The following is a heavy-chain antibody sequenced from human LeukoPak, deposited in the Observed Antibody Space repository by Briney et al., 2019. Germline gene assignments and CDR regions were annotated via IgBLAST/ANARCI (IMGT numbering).Heavy chain of an antibody. CDR2: ISAYNGNT. D-gene: IGHD6-19*01. CDR1: GYTFTSYG. CDR3: ARVGYSSGWARGYFDY. J-gene: IGHJ4*02. Sequence: GASVKVSCKASGYTFTSYGISWVRQAPGQGREWVGWISAYNGNTNYAQKLQGRVTMTTDTSTSTAYMELRSLRSDDTAVYYCARVGYSSGWARGYFDYWGQGTLVTVSS. V-gene: IGHV1-18*01.